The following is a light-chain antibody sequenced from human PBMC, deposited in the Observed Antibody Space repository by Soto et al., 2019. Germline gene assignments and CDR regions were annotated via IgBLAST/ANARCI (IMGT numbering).Light chain of an antibody. CDR2: GAS. V-gene: IGKV3-20*01. CDR3: QQYGSSPWT. Sequence: EIAVTQSPGPLSLSPGERDTLSCRASQSVSSNYLAWYQQKPGQAPRPLIYGASSRATGIPDRFSGSGAGTDFTLTISRLEPEDFAVYYCQQYGSSPWTFGQGTKV. CDR1: QSVSSNY. J-gene: IGKJ1*01.